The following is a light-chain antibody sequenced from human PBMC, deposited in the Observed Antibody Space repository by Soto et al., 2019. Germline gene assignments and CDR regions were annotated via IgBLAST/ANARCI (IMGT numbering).Light chain of an antibody. CDR1: TRDIAGYNY. J-gene: IGLJ1*01. CDR3: TSFSSSTSLYV. V-gene: IGLV2-14*01. Sequence: QSVLTQPASVSGSLGQSITISCTGTTRDIAGYNYISWYQQLPGKAPKLMIYQVTIRPSGISNRFSGSKSGNTASLTISGLQDEDEADYYCTSFSSSTSLYVFGTGTKVTVL. CDR2: QVT.